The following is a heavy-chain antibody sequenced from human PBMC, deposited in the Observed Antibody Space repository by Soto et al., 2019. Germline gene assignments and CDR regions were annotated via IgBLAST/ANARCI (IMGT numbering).Heavy chain of an antibody. CDR3: ARVGIAAATTDRGH. CDR1: GFTFSSYS. CDR2: ISSSSSYI. Sequence: GGSLRLSCAASGFTFSSYSMNWVRQAPGKGLEWVSSISSSSSYIYYADSVKGRFTISRDNAKNSLYLQMNSLRAEDTAVYYCARVGIAAATTDRGHWGQGTLVTVSS. V-gene: IGHV3-21*01. D-gene: IGHD6-13*01. J-gene: IGHJ4*02.